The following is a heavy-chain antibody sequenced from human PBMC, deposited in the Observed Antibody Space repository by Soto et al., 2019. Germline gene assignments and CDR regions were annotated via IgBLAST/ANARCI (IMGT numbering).Heavy chain of an antibody. J-gene: IGHJ4*02. CDR3: AKISITGSLGY. V-gene: IGHV3-30*18. Sequence: QVQLVESGGGVVQPGRSLRLSCAASGFTFSSYGMHWVRQAPGKGLEWVAVISYDGSNKYYADSVKGRFTISRDNSKNTLYLQMNSLRAEDTAVYYCAKISITGSLGYWGQGTLVTLSS. D-gene: IGHD3-3*01. CDR2: ISYDGSNK. CDR1: GFTFSSYG.